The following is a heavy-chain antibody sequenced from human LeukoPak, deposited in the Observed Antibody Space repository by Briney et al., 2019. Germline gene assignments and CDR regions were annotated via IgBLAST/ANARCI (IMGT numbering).Heavy chain of an antibody. D-gene: IGHD6-6*01. CDR3: ARTKYLTYYFDS. J-gene: IGHJ4*02. Sequence: SETLSLTCAVYGGSINSYYWTWFRQPPGKGLEWIGYMYYSGTTNYNPSLKTRVTISVDTSKSHFSLKLSSVTAADTAIYYCARTKYLTYYFDSWGQGTLVTVSS. CDR1: GGSINSYY. CDR2: MYYSGTT. V-gene: IGHV4-59*08.